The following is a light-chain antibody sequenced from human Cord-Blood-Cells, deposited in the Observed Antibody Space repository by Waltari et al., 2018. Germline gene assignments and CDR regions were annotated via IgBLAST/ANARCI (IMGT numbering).Light chain of an antibody. CDR1: KLGDKY. CDR2: QDS. V-gene: IGLV3-1*01. Sequence: SYELTQPPSVSVSPGQTASITCSGDKLGDKYACWYQQKPSQSPVLVIYQDSKRPSGIPVRFSGSNSGNTATLSISGTQAMDEADYYCQAWDSSTYVFGTGTKVTVL. CDR3: QAWDSSTYV. J-gene: IGLJ1*01.